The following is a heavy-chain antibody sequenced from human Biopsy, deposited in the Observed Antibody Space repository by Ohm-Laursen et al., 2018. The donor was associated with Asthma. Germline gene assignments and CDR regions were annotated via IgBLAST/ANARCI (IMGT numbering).Heavy chain of an antibody. Sequence: SLRLSCAASGFTFSNFWMSWVRQAPGKGLEWVADINLDGREKYNVDSAKGRFNISRDNAENSLYLQMNNLTAEDTAMYYCVRDLSGEQDFWGQGALVTVSS. V-gene: IGHV3-7*01. D-gene: IGHD1/OR15-1a*01. CDR3: VRDLSGEQDF. CDR2: INLDGREK. CDR1: GFTFSNFW. J-gene: IGHJ4*02.